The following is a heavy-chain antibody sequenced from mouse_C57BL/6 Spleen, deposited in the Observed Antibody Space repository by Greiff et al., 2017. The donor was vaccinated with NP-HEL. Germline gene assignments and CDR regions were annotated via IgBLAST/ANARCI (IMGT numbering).Heavy chain of an antibody. J-gene: IGHJ2*01. CDR2: IDPETGGT. CDR1: GYTFTDYE. CDR3: ASCNYGVFGC. Sequence: VQLQESGAELVRPGASVTLSCKASGYTFTDYEMHWVKQTPVHGLEWIGAIDPETGGTAYNQKFKGKAILTADKSSSTAYMELRSLSSEDSAVCYCASCNYGVFGCWGQGTTLTVAS. D-gene: IGHD1-2*01. V-gene: IGHV1-15*01.